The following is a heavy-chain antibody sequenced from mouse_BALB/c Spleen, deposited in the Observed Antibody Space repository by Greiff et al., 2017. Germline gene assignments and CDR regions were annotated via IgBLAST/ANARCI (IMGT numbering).Heavy chain of an antibody. D-gene: IGHD3-1*01. CDR3: TREGFVTGFAY. CDR1: GYTFTSYW. Sequence: LQQPGSELVRPEASVKLSCKASGYTFTSYWMHWVKQRPGQGLEWIGNIYPGSGSTNYDEKFKSKATLTVDTSSSTAYMQLSSLTSEDSAVYYCTREGFVTGFAYWGQGTLVTVSA. CDR2: IYPGSGST. J-gene: IGHJ3*01. V-gene: IGHV1S22*01.